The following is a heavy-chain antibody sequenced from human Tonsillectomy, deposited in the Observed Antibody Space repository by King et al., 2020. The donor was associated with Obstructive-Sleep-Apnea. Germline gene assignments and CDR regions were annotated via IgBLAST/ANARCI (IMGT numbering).Heavy chain of an antibody. V-gene: IGHV3-15*01. J-gene: IGHJ3*02. Sequence: VQLVESGGGLVKPGGSLKLSCAASGLSFSDAWMSWVRQAPGKGLEWVGRLTSKTDGGTTGYAAPVKGRFTISRDDSKNTLYLQMNSLRTEDTAVYYCTTVGGYDRTAFDIWGQGTMVTVSA. CDR3: TTVGGYDRTAFDI. D-gene: IGHD5-12*01. CDR1: GLSFSDAW. CDR2: LTSKTDGGTT.